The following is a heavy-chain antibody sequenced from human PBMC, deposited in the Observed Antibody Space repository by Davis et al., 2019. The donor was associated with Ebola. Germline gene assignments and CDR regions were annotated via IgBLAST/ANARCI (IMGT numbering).Heavy chain of an antibody. J-gene: IGHJ5*02. V-gene: IGHV1-8*01. CDR2: MNPNSGNT. CDR3: ARRIGYSYGKIDR. Sequence: ASVKVSCKASGYTFTSHDINWVRQATGQGLEWMGWMNPNSGNTGYAQKFQGRVTMTRNTSISTAYMELSSLRSEDTAVYYCARRIGYSYGKIDRWGQGTLVSVSS. CDR1: GYTFTSHD. D-gene: IGHD5-18*01.